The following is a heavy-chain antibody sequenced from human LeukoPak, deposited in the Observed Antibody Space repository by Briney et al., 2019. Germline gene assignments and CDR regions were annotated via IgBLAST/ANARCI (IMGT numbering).Heavy chain of an antibody. CDR3: ARDETYYYGSGSYLSFDY. D-gene: IGHD3-10*01. CDR2: INSDGSST. Sequence: GGSLRLSCAASGFTFSSYWMHWVRRAPGKGLVCVSRINSDGSSTSYADSVKGRFTISRDNAKNTLYLQMNSLRAEDTAVYYCARDETYYYGSGSYLSFDYWGQGTLVTVSS. J-gene: IGHJ4*02. V-gene: IGHV3-74*01. CDR1: GFTFSSYW.